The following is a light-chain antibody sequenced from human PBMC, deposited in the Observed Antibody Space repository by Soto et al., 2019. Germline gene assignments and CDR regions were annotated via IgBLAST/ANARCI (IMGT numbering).Light chain of an antibody. J-gene: IGKJ5*01. CDR3: QQYGSSPIT. CDR1: QSVLYSSNNNNY. Sequence: DIVLTQSPDSLAVSLGERATINCKSSQSVLYSSNNNNYLAWYQQKPGQAPRLLIYGASSRATGIPDRFSGSGSGTDFTLTISRLEPEDFAVYYCQQYGSSPITFGQGTRLEIK. V-gene: IGKV4-1*01. CDR2: GAS.